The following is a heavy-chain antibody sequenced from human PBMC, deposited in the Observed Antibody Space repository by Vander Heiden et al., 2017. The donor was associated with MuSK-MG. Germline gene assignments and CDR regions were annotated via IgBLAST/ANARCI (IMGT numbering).Heavy chain of an antibody. D-gene: IGHD3-10*01. CDR2: INHSGST. V-gene: IGHV4-34*01. CDR1: GGSFSGYY. J-gene: IGHJ4*02. Sequence: QVQLQQWGAGLLKPSETLSLTCAVYGGSFSGYYWSWIRQPPGKGLEWIGEINHSGSTNYNPSLKSRVTISVDTSKNQFSLKLRSVTAADTAVYYCARGRPWFATNYFDYWGQGTLVTVSS. CDR3: ARGRPWFATNYFDY.